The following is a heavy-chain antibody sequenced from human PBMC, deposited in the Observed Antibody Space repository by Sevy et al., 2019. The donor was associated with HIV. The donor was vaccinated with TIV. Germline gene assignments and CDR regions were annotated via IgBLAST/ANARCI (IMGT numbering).Heavy chain of an antibody. V-gene: IGHV3-23*01. Sequence: GGSLRLSCAASGFTFSSYAMSWVRQAPGKGLEWVSAISGSGGSTYYADSVKGRFTISRDNSENTLYLQMNSLRAEDTAVYYCAKDTVGFRVRGVIPYYFDYWGQGTLVTVSS. J-gene: IGHJ4*02. CDR3: AKDTVGFRVRGVIPYYFDY. CDR2: ISGSGGST. CDR1: GFTFSSYA. D-gene: IGHD3-10*01.